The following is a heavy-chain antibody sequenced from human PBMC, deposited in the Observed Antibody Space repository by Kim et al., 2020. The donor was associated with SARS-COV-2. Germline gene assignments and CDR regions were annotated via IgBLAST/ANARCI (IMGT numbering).Heavy chain of an antibody. J-gene: IGHJ4*01. CDR2: ISGTTDYT. Sequence: GGSLRLSCAASEFTFSDYYMGWIRQAPAKGLQWLSSISGTTDYTNSANSGKGRFTISRNNAKNSGFLKMNSVEAADTPWYYYGRVASGRGGWRSFDYWG. D-gene: IGHD3-16*01. V-gene: IGHV3-11*03. CDR3: GRVASGRGGWRSFDY. CDR1: EFTFSDYY.